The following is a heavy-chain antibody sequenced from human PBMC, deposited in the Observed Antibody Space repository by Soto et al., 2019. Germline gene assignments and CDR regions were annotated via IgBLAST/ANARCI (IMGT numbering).Heavy chain of an antibody. Sequence: SETLSLTCAVYGGSFSGYYWSWIRQPPGKGREWIGEINHSGSTKYNPYLKSRVTISVDTSKNQFSLKLRCVPAADTAVYYCAGQRWEAAGHYYSSYGMDVWGQGTTVTVSS. J-gene: IGHJ6*02. CDR3: AGQRWEAAGHYYSSYGMDV. V-gene: IGHV4-34*01. D-gene: IGHD6-13*01. CDR1: GGSFSGYY. CDR2: INHSGST.